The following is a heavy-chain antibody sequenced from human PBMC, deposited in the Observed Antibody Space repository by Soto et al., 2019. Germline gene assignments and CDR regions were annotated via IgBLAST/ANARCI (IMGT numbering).Heavy chain of an antibody. CDR1: GFTFSGSA. J-gene: IGHJ6*03. D-gene: IGHD3-10*01. Sequence: PGGSLRLSCAASGFTFSGSAMHWVRQASGKGLEWVGRIRSKANSYATAYAASVKGRFTISRDDSKNTAYLQMNSLKTEDTAVYYCTSPYYYGSGSYYRLYYYMDVWGKGTTVTVSS. CDR3: TSPYYYGSGSYYRLYYYMDV. CDR2: IRSKANSYAT. V-gene: IGHV3-73*01.